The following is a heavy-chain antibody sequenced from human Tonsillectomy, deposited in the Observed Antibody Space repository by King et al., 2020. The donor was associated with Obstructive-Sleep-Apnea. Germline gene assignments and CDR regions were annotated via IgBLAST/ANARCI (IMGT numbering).Heavy chain of an antibody. CDR2: IYCGDSDT. V-gene: IGHV5-51*01. Sequence: SGAEVKKPGESLKISCKGSGYNFTTYWIGWVRQMPGKGLEWMGLIYCGDSDTRYSPSFQGQVTISADKSISTAYLEWSSLRASDTAMYYCARIPLPGPFDYWGQGSLVTVSS. CDR3: ARIPLPGPFDY. J-gene: IGHJ4*02. D-gene: IGHD6-19*01. CDR1: GYNFTTYW.